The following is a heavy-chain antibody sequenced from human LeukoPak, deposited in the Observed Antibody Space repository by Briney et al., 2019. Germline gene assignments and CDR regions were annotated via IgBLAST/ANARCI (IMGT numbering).Heavy chain of an antibody. J-gene: IGHJ1*01. Sequence: SETLSLTCTVSGGSLSPYYWTWIRQPPGKGLEWIGYIYHTGTTRYNPSLNSRVTISVETSKNQFSLRLNSVTAADTAIYYCARLDSGDHGNIPHWGQGTLVIVSS. CDR3: ARLDSGDHGNIPH. CDR1: GGSLSPYY. D-gene: IGHD1-26*01. V-gene: IGHV4-59*08. CDR2: IYHTGTT.